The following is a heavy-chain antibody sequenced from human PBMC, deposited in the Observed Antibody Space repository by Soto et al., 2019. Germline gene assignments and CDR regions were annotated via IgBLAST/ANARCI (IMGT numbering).Heavy chain of an antibody. V-gene: IGHV3-9*01. CDR2: ISWNSGSI. Sequence: GGSLRLSCAASGFTFDDYAMHWVRQAPGKGLEWVSGISWNSGSIGYADSVKGRFTISRDNAKNSLYLQMNSLRAEDTALYYCAKDMHGMITFGGFDYWGQGTLVTVSS. D-gene: IGHD3-16*01. CDR3: AKDMHGMITFGGFDY. J-gene: IGHJ4*02. CDR1: GFTFDDYA.